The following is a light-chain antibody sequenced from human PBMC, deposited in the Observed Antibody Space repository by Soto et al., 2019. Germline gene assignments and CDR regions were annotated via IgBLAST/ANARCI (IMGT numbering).Light chain of an antibody. Sequence: DIVMTQSPDSLAVSLGERATINCKSSQSVLYSSNNKNYLAWYQKKPGQPPKLLIYWATNRQSGVTDRFSGSGSGTDFTLNISSLQAEDVAVYSCKQYYSKHHTFGQGPKLEIK. CDR3: KQYYSKHHT. V-gene: IGKV4-1*01. CDR2: WAT. CDR1: QSVLYSSNNKNY. J-gene: IGKJ2*01.